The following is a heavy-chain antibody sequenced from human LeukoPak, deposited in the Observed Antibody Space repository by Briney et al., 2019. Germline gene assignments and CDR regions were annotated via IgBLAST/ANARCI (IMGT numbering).Heavy chain of an antibody. CDR3: AKDAAGVITVLDY. J-gene: IGHJ4*02. V-gene: IGHV3-30*02. CDR1: GFTFSSYG. D-gene: IGHD3-22*01. Sequence: TGGSLRLSCAASGFTFSSYGMHWVRQAPGKGLEWVAFIRYDGSNKYYADSVKGRFTISRDNSKNTLYLQMNSLRAEDTAVYYCAKDAAGVITVLDYWGQGTLVTVSS. CDR2: IRYDGSNK.